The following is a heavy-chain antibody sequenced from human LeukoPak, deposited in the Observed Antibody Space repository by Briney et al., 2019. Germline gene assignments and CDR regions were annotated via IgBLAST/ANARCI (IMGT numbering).Heavy chain of an antibody. Sequence: PGGSLRLSCAASGFIFNDYSMNWVRQAPGKGLEWVAGISGSGGRTNYADSVKGRFTISRDNPKNTLYLQMNSLRAEDTAVYFCAKRGVVIRVILVGFHKEAYYFDSWGQGALVTVSS. D-gene: IGHD3-22*01. CDR3: AKRGVVIRVILVGFHKEAYYFDS. CDR2: ISGSGGRT. J-gene: IGHJ4*02. CDR1: GFIFNDYS. V-gene: IGHV3-23*01.